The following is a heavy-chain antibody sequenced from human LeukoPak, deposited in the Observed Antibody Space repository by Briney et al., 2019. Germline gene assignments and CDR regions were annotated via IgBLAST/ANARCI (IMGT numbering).Heavy chain of an antibody. V-gene: IGHV4-39*07. J-gene: IGHJ6*03. CDR1: GDSSSSSIYY. CDR2: IDYSGST. CDR3: ARRAPKDYYYYMDV. Sequence: SETLSLTCTVSGDSSSSSIYYWGWIRQPPGKGLEWIGTIDYSGSTYHNPSLRSRATISIDTSKNQFSLKLSSVTAADTAVYYCARRAPKDYYYYMDVWGKGTTVTVSS.